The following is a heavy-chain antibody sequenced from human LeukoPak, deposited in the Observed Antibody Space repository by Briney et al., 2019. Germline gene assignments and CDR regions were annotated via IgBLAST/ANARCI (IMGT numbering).Heavy chain of an antibody. CDR1: GYTFTSYG. CDR2: ISAYNGNT. J-gene: IGHJ4*02. D-gene: IGHD5-18*01. Sequence: ASVKVSCEASGYTFTSYGISWVRQAPGQGLEWMGWISAYNGNTNYAQKLQGRVTMTTDTSTSTAYMELRSLRSDDTAVYYCARGTSLDTAEIPEYYFDYWGQGTLVTVSS. V-gene: IGHV1-18*01. CDR3: ARGTSLDTAEIPEYYFDY.